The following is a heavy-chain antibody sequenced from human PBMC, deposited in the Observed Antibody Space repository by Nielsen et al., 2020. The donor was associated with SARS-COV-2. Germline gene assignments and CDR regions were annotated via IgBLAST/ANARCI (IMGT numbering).Heavy chain of an antibody. V-gene: IGHV3-30*18. J-gene: IGHJ6*03. Sequence: GESLKISCAASGFTFSSYSMNWVRQAPGKGLEWVAVISHDGDNRFYADSVRGRFDISRDNSKNTLYLQMNSLTVGDTATYYCAKVGGYGSASHSAYYMDVWGKGTTVTVSS. CDR1: GFTFSSYS. CDR3: AKVGGYGSASHSAYYMDV. CDR2: ISHDGDNR. D-gene: IGHD2-15*01.